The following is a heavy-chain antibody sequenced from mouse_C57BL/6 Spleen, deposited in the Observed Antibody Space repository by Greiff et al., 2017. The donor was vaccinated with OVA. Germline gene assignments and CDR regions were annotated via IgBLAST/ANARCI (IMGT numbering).Heavy chain of an antibody. Sequence: QVQLQQPGAELVMPGASVKLSCKASGYTFTSYWMHWVKQRPGQGLEWIGEIDPSDSYTNYNQKFKGKSTFTVDKSSSTAYMQLSSLTSEDSAVYYCARSDDGYPHFAYWGQGTLVTVSA. D-gene: IGHD2-3*01. J-gene: IGHJ3*01. CDR1: GYTFTSYW. V-gene: IGHV1-69*01. CDR3: ARSDDGYPHFAY. CDR2: IDPSDSYT.